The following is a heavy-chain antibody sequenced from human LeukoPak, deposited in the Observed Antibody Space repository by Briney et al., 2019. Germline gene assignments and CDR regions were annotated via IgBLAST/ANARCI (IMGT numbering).Heavy chain of an antibody. CDR3: ARGRSNYYGMDV. CDR2: IYYNGNT. V-gene: IGHV4-59*01. Sequence: SETLSLTCPVSDGSINSYYWNWIRRPPGKGLEWIGYIYYNGNTNYSPSLKSRVTMSVDTSKNLFSLKVSSVTAADTAVYYCARGRSNYYGMDVWGQGTTVTVSS. D-gene: IGHD1-26*01. CDR1: DGSINSYY. J-gene: IGHJ6*02.